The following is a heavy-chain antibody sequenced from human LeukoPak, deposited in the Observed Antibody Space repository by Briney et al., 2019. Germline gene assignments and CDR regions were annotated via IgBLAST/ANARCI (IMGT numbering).Heavy chain of an antibody. CDR3: AKPHSSGWYYFDS. CDR1: GITLSSYD. D-gene: IGHD6-19*01. Sequence: GGSLRLSCAGPGITLSSYDMNWVRQAPGQGLEWVAVISYDGNNKFYADSVKGRFTISRDNSQNTLYLQMNSLRAEDTAIYYCAKPHSSGWYYFDSWGLGTLVTVSS. CDR2: ISYDGNNK. J-gene: IGHJ4*02. V-gene: IGHV3-30*18.